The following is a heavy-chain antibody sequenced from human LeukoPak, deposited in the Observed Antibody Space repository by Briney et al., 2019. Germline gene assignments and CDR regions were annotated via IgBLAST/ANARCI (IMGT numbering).Heavy chain of an antibody. V-gene: IGHV1-69*04. D-gene: IGHD3-22*01. J-gene: IGHJ4*02. CDR3: ARAEYYYDSSGYYPAPYYFDY. Sequence: ASVKVSCKASGGTFSSYAISWVRQAPGQGLEWMGRIIPILGIANYAQKFQGRVTITADKSTSTAYMELSSLRSEDTAVYYCARAEYYYDSSGYYPAPYYFDYWGQGTLVTVSS. CDR2: IIPILGIA. CDR1: GGTFSSYA.